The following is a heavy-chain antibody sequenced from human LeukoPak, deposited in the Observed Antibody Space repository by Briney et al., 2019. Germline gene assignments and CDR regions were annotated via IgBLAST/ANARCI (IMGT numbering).Heavy chain of an antibody. Sequence: ASVMVSCKASGYTFTSYGINWVRQAPGQGLEWMAWINTYNGNTNYAQKLQGRVTMTTDTSTSTAYMELRSLRSDDTAVYYCARDKTLYYYDSSGYIGYWGQGTLVTVSS. J-gene: IGHJ4*02. CDR1: GYTFTSYG. CDR3: ARDKTLYYYDSSGYIGY. D-gene: IGHD3-22*01. CDR2: INTYNGNT. V-gene: IGHV1-18*01.